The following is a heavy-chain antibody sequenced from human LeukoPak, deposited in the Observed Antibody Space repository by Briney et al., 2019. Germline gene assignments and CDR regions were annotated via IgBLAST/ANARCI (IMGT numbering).Heavy chain of an antibody. D-gene: IGHD3-22*01. V-gene: IGHV3-74*01. CDR2: INSDGSST. Sequence: GGSLRLSCAASGFTFSSYWMHWVRQAPGKGLVWVSRINSDGSSTSYADSVKGRFTISRDNAKNSLYLQMNSLRAEDTAVYYCARDLTYYYDSSGYLEDYWGQGTLVTVSS. CDR1: GFTFSSYW. J-gene: IGHJ4*02. CDR3: ARDLTYYYDSSGYLEDY.